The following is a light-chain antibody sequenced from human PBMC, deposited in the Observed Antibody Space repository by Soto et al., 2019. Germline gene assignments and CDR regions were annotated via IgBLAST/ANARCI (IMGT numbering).Light chain of an antibody. Sequence: QSVLTQPPSASGSPGQSVTISCTGTSSDVGAYKFVSWYQLHPGKAPKLMIYEVNVRPSGVPDRFSGSKSGNTASLTVSGRQVEDEADYYCSSYGGRSNVVFGGGTKLTVL. CDR1: SSDVGAYKF. CDR3: SSYGGRSNVV. V-gene: IGLV2-8*01. CDR2: EVN. J-gene: IGLJ2*01.